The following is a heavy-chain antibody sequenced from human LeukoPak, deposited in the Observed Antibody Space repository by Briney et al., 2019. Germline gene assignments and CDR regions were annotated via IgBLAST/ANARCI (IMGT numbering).Heavy chain of an antibody. J-gene: IGHJ6*02. CDR3: ARDPYGDYEDNYYYGLDV. CDR2: INPNTGGT. Sequence: GASVTVSCKASGYTFTGYYMHWARQAPGQGLEWMGWINPNTGGTNYAQKFQGRVSITRDTSISTAYMELSRLRSDDTAVYYCARDPYGDYEDNYYYGLDVWGQGTTVTVSS. D-gene: IGHD4-17*01. CDR1: GYTFTGYY. V-gene: IGHV1-2*02.